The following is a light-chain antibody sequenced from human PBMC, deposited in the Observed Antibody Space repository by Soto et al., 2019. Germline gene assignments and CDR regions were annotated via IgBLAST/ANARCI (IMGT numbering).Light chain of an antibody. CDR1: QSVSSSY. CDR3: QQYGNSPLT. Sequence: ETVLTQSPGTLSLSPGERATLSCRASQSVSSSYLAWYQQKPGQAPRPLIYGASSSATGIPDRFSGSGSGTDFTLTISRLAPEDFAVYYWQQYGNSPLTFGGGTKVEIK. J-gene: IGKJ4*01. V-gene: IGKV3-20*01. CDR2: GAS.